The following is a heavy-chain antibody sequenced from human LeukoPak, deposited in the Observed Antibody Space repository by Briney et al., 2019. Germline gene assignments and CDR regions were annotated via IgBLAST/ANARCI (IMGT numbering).Heavy chain of an antibody. CDR2: ISYDGSNK. D-gene: IGHD2-8*01. CDR3: ARDSSSFAVLHY. Sequence: GGSLRLSCAASGFTFSSYAMHWVRQAPGKGLEWVAVISYDGSNKYYADSVKGRFTISRDNSKNTLYLQMNSLRAEDTAVYYCARDSSSFAVLHYWGQGTLVTVSS. V-gene: IGHV3-30-3*01. CDR1: GFTFSSYA. J-gene: IGHJ4*02.